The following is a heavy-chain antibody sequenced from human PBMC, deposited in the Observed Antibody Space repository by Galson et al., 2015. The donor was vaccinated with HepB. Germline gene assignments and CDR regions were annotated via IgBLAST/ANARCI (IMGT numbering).Heavy chain of an antibody. CDR1: GFSLSTSGMC. CDR3: ARIRSSGWYRYWYFDL. CDR2: IDWDDDK. Sequence: PALVKPTQTLTLTCTFSGFSLSTSGMCVSWIRQPPGKALEWLALIDWDDDKYYSTSLKTRLTISKDTSKNQVVLTMTNMDPVDTATYYCARIRSSGWYRYWYFDLWGRGTLVTVSS. V-gene: IGHV2-70*01. J-gene: IGHJ2*01. D-gene: IGHD6-19*01.